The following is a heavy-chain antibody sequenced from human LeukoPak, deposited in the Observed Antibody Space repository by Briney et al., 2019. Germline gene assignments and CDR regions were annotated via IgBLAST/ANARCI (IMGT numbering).Heavy chain of an antibody. J-gene: IGHJ6*03. CDR3: AKDQYDRKLLYYMDV. Sequence: GRSLRLSCAASGFTFSSYGMHWVRQAPGKGLEWVAIISYDGSNKYYADSVKGRFTISRDNSQNTLYLQMNSLRAEDTAVYYCAKDQYDRKLLYYMDVWGKGTTVTVSS. CDR1: GFTFSSYG. D-gene: IGHD4-23*01. CDR2: ISYDGSNK. V-gene: IGHV3-30*18.